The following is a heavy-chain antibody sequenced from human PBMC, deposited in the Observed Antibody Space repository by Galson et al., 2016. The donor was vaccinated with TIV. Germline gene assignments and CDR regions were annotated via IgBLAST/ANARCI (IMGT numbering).Heavy chain of an antibody. CDR1: GNIFTRDY. CDR2: IDPTYGGT. CDR3: ARDDGYTSGSDY. J-gene: IGHJ4*02. V-gene: IGHV1-2*04. Sequence: SVKVSCKASGNIFTRDYVHWVRQAPGQGLEWMGVIDPTYGGTTFAQKFQALVTMTRDTSINTAYMELSRLKSDDTAVYYCARDDGYTSGSDYWGQGTQVTVSS. D-gene: IGHD6-19*01.